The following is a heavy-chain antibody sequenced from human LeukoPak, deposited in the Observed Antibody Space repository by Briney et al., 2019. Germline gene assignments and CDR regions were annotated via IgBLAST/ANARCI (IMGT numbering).Heavy chain of an antibody. V-gene: IGHV3-15*01. D-gene: IGHD3-22*01. CDR3: TTDRRSKRLTYYYDSTEDLEI. J-gene: IGHJ3*02. CDR2: IKSKTDGGTT. Sequence: GGSLRLSCAASGFTFSNAWMSWVRQAPGKGLEWVGRIKSKTDGGTTDYAAPVKGRFTISRDDSKNTLYLQMNSLKTEDTAVYYCTTDRRSKRLTYYYDSTEDLEIWGQGTMVTVSS. CDR1: GFTFSNAW.